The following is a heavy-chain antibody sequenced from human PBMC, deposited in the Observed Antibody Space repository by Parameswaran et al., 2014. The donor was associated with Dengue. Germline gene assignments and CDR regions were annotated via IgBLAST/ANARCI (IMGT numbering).Heavy chain of an antibody. CDR3: SGLYRVQLALFDY. Sequence: GSLRLSCAASGFTFSSYAMSWVRQAPGKGLEWVSAISGSGGSTYYADSVKGRFTISRDNSKNTLYLQMNSLRAEDTAVYYCSGLYRVQLALFDYWGQGTLVTVSS. CDR2: ISGSGGST. CDR1: GFTFSSYA. J-gene: IGHJ4*02. D-gene: IGHD3-16*02. V-gene: IGHV3-23*01.